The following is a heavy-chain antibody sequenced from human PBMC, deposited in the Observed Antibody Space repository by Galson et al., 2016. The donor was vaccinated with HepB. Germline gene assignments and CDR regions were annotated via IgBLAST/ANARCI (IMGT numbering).Heavy chain of an antibody. CDR2: IIPICGTE. CDR1: GGTFSSYA. CDR3: ARDGSGSFPRGYGMDV. D-gene: IGHD3-10*01. Sequence: SVKVSCKASGGTFSSYAFIWVRQAPGQGLEWMGGIIPICGTESYAQKFQGRVMITADELTRTAYMELSSLRSEDTAIYYCARDGSGSFPRGYGMDVWGQGTTVTVSS. V-gene: IGHV1-69*13. J-gene: IGHJ6*02.